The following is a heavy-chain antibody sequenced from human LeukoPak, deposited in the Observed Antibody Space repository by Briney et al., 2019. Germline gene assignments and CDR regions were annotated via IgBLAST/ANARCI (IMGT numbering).Heavy chain of an antibody. Sequence: GGSLRLSCAASGFTFSSYAMHWVRQAPGKGLEWVAVVSYDGSNKYYADSVKGRFTISRDNSKNTLYLQMNSLRAEDTAVYYRAREGIEYSSSGDYFDYWGQGTLVTVSS. CDR1: GFTFSSYA. CDR2: VSYDGSNK. J-gene: IGHJ4*02. D-gene: IGHD6-6*01. V-gene: IGHV3-30-3*01. CDR3: AREGIEYSSSGDYFDY.